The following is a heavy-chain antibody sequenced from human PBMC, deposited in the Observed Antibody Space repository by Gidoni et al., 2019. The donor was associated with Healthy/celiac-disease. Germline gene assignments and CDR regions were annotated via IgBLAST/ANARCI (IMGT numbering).Heavy chain of an antibody. D-gene: IGHD6-19*01. Sequence: QVQLVQSGAAVKKPGSSVQVSCTASRGTFSSSAISWWRQAPGQGLEWMGGIITIFGTANYAQKFQGRGTITADKSTSTAYMELSSLRSEDTAVYYCARVGGWETSFDYWGQGTLVTVSS. CDR3: ARVGGWETSFDY. CDR1: RGTFSSSA. V-gene: IGHV1-69*06. CDR2: IITIFGTA. J-gene: IGHJ4*02.